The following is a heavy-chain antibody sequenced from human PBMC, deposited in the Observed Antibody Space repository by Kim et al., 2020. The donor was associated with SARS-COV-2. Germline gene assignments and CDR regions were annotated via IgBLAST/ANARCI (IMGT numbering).Heavy chain of an antibody. CDR1: GFTFDDYA. V-gene: IGHV3-9*01. CDR3: ASLLDMATIIVGDYYYG. J-gene: IGHJ6*01. D-gene: IGHD5-12*01. Sequence: GGSLRLSCAASGFTFDDYAMHWVRQAPGKGLEWVSGISGNSGSIGYADSVKGRFTISRDNDKNSLYLQMNSLRAEDTALYYCASLLDMATIIVGDYYYG. CDR2: ISGNSGSI.